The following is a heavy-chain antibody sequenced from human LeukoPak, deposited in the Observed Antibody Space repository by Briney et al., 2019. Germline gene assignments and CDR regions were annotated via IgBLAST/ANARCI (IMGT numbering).Heavy chain of an antibody. Sequence: SETLSLTCTVSGGSISSYYWSWIRQPPGKGLEWIGYIYYSGSTNYNPSLKSRVTISVDTSRNQFSLKLSSVTAADTAVYYCAREGGYYYDSSGYYYHFDYWGQGTLVTVSS. D-gene: IGHD3-22*01. V-gene: IGHV4-59*12. J-gene: IGHJ4*02. CDR2: IYYSGST. CDR3: AREGGYYYDSSGYYYHFDY. CDR1: GGSISSYY.